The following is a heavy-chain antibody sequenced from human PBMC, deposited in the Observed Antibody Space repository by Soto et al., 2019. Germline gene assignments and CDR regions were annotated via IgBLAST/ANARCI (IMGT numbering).Heavy chain of an antibody. CDR3: ARDTTTSIWRSGTEDGWYFDL. D-gene: IGHD6-13*01. V-gene: IGHV3-11*06. J-gene: IGHJ2*01. CDR1: GFTFSDYY. Sequence: QVQLVESGGGLVKPGGSLRLSCAASGFTFSDYYMSWIRQAPGKGLEWLSYISRSSSYTNYADSVKGRFTISRDDAKNSLYLQMNSLRAEDTAVYYCARDTTTSIWRSGTEDGWYFDLWGRGTLVTVSS. CDR2: ISRSSSYT.